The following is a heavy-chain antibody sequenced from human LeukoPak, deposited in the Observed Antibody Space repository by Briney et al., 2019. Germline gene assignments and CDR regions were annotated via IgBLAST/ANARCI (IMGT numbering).Heavy chain of an antibody. CDR2: IYYSGST. Sequence: PSETLSLTCTVSGGSISSSSYYWGWIRQPPGTGLEWIGSIYYSGSTYYNPSLKSRVTISVDTSKNQFSLKLSSVTAADTAVYYCARQGLYSSGRLDYWGQGTLVTVSS. V-gene: IGHV4-39*01. CDR3: ARQGLYSSGRLDY. J-gene: IGHJ4*02. CDR1: GGSISSSSYY. D-gene: IGHD6-19*01.